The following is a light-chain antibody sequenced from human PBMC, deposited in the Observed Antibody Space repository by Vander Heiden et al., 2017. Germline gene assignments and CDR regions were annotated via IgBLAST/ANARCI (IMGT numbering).Light chain of an antibody. Sequence: QLTQSPSSLSASVGDRVTITCRASQSISSYLTWYQQKPGKVPTLLIYAASTLQSGVPSRFSGSGSGTDFTLTISSLQPEDFATYYCQQLKSYPRTFGPGTKVDIK. CDR3: QQLKSYPRT. CDR2: AAS. CDR1: QSISSY. J-gene: IGKJ3*01. V-gene: IGKV1-9*01.